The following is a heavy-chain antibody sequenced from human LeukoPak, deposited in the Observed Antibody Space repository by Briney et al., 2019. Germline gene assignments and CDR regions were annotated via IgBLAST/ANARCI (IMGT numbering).Heavy chain of an antibody. CDR3: ASGERRRLHRAAAGTAPFDY. CDR2: IYTSGST. J-gene: IGHJ4*02. CDR1: GGSISTYY. V-gene: IGHV4-4*07. Sequence: SETLSLTCTVSGGSISTYYWSWIRQPAGKGLEWIGRIYTSGSTNYNPSLKSRVTISVDTSKNQFSLKLSSVTAADTAVYYCASGERRRLHRAAAGTAPFDYWGQGTLVTVSS. D-gene: IGHD6-13*01.